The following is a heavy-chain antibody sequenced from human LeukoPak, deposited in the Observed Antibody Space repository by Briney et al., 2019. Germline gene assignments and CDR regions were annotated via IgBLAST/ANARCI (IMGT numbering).Heavy chain of an antibody. CDR1: GFTVSSKY. CDR3: AGSPTTATGLFDY. D-gene: IGHD3-9*01. J-gene: IGHJ4*02. V-gene: IGHV3-66*02. CDR2: IYSDGST. Sequence: GGSLRLSCAASGFTVSSKYMSWVRRAPGKGLEWVSVIYSDGSTYYAALVRRRFTISRDNSKNTLYLQMNSLTAEDTAVYYCAGSPTTATGLFDYWGQGTLVTVSS.